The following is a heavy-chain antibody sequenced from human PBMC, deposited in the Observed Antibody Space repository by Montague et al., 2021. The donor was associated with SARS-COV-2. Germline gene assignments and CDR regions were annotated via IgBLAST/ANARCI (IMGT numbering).Heavy chain of an antibody. CDR1: GFTFSSST. J-gene: IGHJ6*03. V-gene: IGHV3-30-3*01. Sequence: SLRLSCAASGFTFSSSTMHWVRQAPGKGLEWVAVISYDGFNKYYADSVKGRFTISRDNSKNTLYLQVNSLRAEDTAVYHCARDPLWLRRLYYYYYYMDVWGTGTPVTVSS. D-gene: IGHD5-18*01. CDR2: ISYDGFNK. CDR3: ARDPLWLRRLYYYYYYMDV.